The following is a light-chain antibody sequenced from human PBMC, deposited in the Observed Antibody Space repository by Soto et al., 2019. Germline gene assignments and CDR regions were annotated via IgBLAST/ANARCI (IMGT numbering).Light chain of an antibody. CDR1: NIGSIS. J-gene: IGLJ1*01. CDR2: DDS. V-gene: IGLV3-21*02. CDR3: QVWDSMSDHYV. Sequence: SYELTQPPSVSVAPGQTARITCGGNNIGSISVHWYQQNPGQAPVLVVYDDSGRPSGIPERFSGSNSGNTATLTISRVEAGDEADYYCQVWDSMSDHYVFGSRTKFTVL.